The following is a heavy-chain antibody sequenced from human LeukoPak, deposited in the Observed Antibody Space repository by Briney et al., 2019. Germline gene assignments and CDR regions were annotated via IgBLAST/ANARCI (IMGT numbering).Heavy chain of an antibody. CDR2: IHHSGSS. CDR3: ARRYCSGGTCYGGN. J-gene: IGHJ4*02. D-gene: IGHD2-15*01. CDR1: GASISSYY. Sequence: SETLSLTCTVSGASISSYYWSWIRQPPGKGLEWIGYIHHSGSSTYNPSLRSRVSISVDTSKKQFSLKLNSVTAADTAVYYCARRYCSGGTCYGGNWGQGTLVTVSS. V-gene: IGHV4-59*08.